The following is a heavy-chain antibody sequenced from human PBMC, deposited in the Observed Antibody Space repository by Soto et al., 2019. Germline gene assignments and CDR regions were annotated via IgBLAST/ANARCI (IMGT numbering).Heavy chain of an antibody. CDR3: GRQGSYTTDY. CDR2: VHQSGST. J-gene: IGHJ4*02. D-gene: IGHD2-2*02. Sequence: QMQLQESGPGLVEPSGTLSLTCAVSGGSIRSSDWWSWVRQSPGKGLEWLGEVHQSGSTVYSPSLKSRLTISMDKSKNQFSLKLSSLTAADTAVYYCGRQGSYTTDYWGQGTLVTVSS. CDR1: GGSIRSSDW. V-gene: IGHV4-4*02.